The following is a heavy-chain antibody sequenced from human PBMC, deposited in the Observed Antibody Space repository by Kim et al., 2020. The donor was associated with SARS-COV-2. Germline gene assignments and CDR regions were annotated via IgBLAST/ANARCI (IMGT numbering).Heavy chain of an antibody. CDR1: GFTFSSYS. CDR2: ISSSSSYI. Sequence: GGSLRLSCAASGFTFSSYSMNWVRQAPGKGLEWVSSISSSSSYIYYADSVKGRFTISRDNAKNSLYLQMNSLRAEDTAVYYCARDSAVVVPAARRSWFDPWGQGTLVTVSS. CDR3: ARDSAVVVPAARRSWFDP. J-gene: IGHJ5*02. D-gene: IGHD2-2*01. V-gene: IGHV3-21*01.